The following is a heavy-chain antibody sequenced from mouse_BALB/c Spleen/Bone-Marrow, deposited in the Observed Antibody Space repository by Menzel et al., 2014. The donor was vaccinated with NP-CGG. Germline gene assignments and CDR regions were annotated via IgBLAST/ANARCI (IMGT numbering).Heavy chain of an antibody. CDR2: IWGDGTT. V-gene: IGHV2-6-7*01. CDR1: GFSFTDYG. Sequence: VQLVESGPGLVAPSQSLSIACTVSGFSFTDYGINWVRQPPGKGLEWLGMIWGDGTTDYNSALRSRLSINKDNSRSQVFLKTNSLQTDDTARYYCAREKYGNYYAMGYWGQGTSVTVSS. CDR3: AREKYGNYYAMGY. J-gene: IGHJ4*01. D-gene: IGHD2-10*02.